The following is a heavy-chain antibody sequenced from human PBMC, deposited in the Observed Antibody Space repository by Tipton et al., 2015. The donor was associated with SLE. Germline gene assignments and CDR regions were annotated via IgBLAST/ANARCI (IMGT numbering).Heavy chain of an antibody. CDR3: ARAPSQYYDFGY. J-gene: IGHJ4*02. D-gene: IGHD3-3*01. Sequence: TLSLTCTVSGGSISSYYWSWIRQPPGKGLEWIGYIYYSGSTNYNPSPKSRVTISVDTSKNQFSLKLSSVTAADTAVYYCARAPSQYYDFGYWGQGTLVTVSS. CDR1: GGSISSYY. CDR2: IYYSGST. V-gene: IGHV4-59*01.